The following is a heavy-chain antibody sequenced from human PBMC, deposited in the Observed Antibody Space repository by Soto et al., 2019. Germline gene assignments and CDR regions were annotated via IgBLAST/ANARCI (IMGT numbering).Heavy chain of an antibody. CDR1: GDAISSNNW. V-gene: IGHV4-4*02. D-gene: IGHD2-8*01. CDR2: IYHSGRT. J-gene: IGHJ4*02. CDR3: AKDRFHGAFDY. Sequence: QVQLQESGPGLVKPSGTLSLTCAVSGDAISSNNWWSWVRQTPGKGLEWIGEIYHSGRTNYNPSLKSRVTISVDKSKKKFSLKLTSLTAADPAVYYCAKDRFHGAFDYWGQGTLVTVSS.